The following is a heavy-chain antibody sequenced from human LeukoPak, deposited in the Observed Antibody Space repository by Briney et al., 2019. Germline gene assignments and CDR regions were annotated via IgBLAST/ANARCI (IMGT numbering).Heavy chain of an antibody. J-gene: IGHJ6*03. CDR1: GYTLTELS. V-gene: IGHV1-24*01. CDR3: ATGGWLHHPSYYYMDV. Sequence: ASVKVSCKVSGYTLTELSMHWVRQAPGTGLEWMGGFDPEDGETIYAQKFQGRVTMTEDTSTDTAYMELSSLRSEDTAVYYCATGGWLHHPSYYYMDVWGKGTTVTISS. CDR2: FDPEDGET. D-gene: IGHD5-24*01.